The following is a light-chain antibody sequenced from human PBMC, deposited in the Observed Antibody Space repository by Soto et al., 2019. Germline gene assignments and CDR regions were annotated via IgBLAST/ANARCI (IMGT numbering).Light chain of an antibody. V-gene: IGKV1-39*01. CDR2: AAS. J-gene: IGKJ2*01. CDR1: QSISSY. Sequence: DIQMTQSPSSLSASVGDRVTITCRASQSISSYLNWYQQKPGKVPKLLIYAASSLQIGVPSRFSDSGSGTDFTLNISSLQPEDFATYYCQQSYSTPYTFGQGTKLEIK. CDR3: QQSYSTPYT.